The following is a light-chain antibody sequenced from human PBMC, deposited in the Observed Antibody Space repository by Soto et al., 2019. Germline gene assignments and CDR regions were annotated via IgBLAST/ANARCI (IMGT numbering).Light chain of an antibody. V-gene: IGKV1-5*03. Sequence: DIQMTQSPSTLSASVGDRVTITCRASQSIGNYLAWYQQKPGKAPKLLISKASTLESRDPSRFSGSGSGTGFTLTISSLQYDDFATYYCQQYITYPRWTFGQGTKVETK. CDR3: QQYITYPRWT. J-gene: IGKJ1*01. CDR2: KAS. CDR1: QSIGNY.